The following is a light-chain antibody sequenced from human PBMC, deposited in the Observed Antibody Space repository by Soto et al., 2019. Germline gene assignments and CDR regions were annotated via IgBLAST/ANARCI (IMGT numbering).Light chain of an antibody. Sequence: QSVLTQPPSASGTPGQRVTISCSGSSSNIGSNTVNWYQQLPGTAPKLLIYSNNQRPSGVPDRFSGSKSGTSASLAISGLQSEDEADYYCAAWDYSLNGVVCGGGTKLTVL. CDR1: SSNIGSNT. CDR2: SNN. V-gene: IGLV1-44*01. J-gene: IGLJ2*01. CDR3: AAWDYSLNGVV.